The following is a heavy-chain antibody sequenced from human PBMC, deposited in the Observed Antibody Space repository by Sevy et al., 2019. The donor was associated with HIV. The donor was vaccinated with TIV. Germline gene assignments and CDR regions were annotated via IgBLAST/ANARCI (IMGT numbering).Heavy chain of an antibody. CDR1: GFTFSSYW. V-gene: IGHV3-7*03. D-gene: IGHD3-16*02. CDR3: ARDRGGLRLGELSFIV. J-gene: IGHJ4*02. CDR2: IKQDGSEK. Sequence: GGSLRLSCAASGFTFSSYWMSWVRQAPGKGLEWVANIKQDGSEKYYVDSVKGRFTISRDNAKNSLYLQMNSLRAEDTAVYYCARDRGGLRLGELSFIVWGQRTLVTVSS.